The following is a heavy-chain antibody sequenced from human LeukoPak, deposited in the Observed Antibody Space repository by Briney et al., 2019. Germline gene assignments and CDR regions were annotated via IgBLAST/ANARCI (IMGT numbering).Heavy chain of an antibody. D-gene: IGHD6-19*01. CDR2: ISGSGGST. Sequence: GSLRLSCAASGFTFSSYAMSWVRQAPGKGLEWVSAISGSGGSTHYADSVKGRFTISRDNSKNTLYLQMNSLRAEDTAVYYCATGYSGWGAFDIWGQGTMVTVSS. V-gene: IGHV3-23*01. J-gene: IGHJ3*02. CDR3: ATGYSGWGAFDI. CDR1: GFTFSSYA.